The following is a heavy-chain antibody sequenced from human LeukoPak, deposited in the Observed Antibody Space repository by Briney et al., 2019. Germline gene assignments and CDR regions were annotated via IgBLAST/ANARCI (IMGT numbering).Heavy chain of an antibody. CDR1: GGSISSYY. D-gene: IGHD1-26*01. V-gene: IGHV4-59*01. CDR3: AREQGGAYYYGMDV. J-gene: IGHJ6*02. Sequence: SETLSLTCTVSGGSISSYYWSWIRQPPGKGLEWIGYIYYSGSTNYNPSLKSRVTISVDTSKNQFSLKLSSVTAADTAVYYCAREQGGAYYYGMDVWGQGTTLTVSS. CDR2: IYYSGST.